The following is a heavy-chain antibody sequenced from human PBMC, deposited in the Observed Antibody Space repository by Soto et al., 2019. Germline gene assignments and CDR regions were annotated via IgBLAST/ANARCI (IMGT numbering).Heavy chain of an antibody. J-gene: IGHJ1*01. V-gene: IGHV1-46*01. CDR3: ARDLGTVAETGPFQH. CDR1: GYTFTSYY. Sequence: QVQLVQSGAEVKKPGASVKVSCKASGYTFTSYYMHWVRQAPGQGLEWMGIINPSGGSTSYAQKFQGRVTMTRDTSTSTVYMELSSLSSEDTAVYYCARDLGTVAETGPFQHWGQGTLVTVSS. CDR2: INPSGGST. D-gene: IGHD6-19*01.